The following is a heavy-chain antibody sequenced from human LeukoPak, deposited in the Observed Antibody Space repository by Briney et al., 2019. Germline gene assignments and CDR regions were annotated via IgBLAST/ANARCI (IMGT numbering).Heavy chain of an antibody. Sequence: SETLSLTCAVYGGSFSGYYWSWIRQPPGKGLEWIGEINHSGSPNYNPSLKSRVTISVDTSKNQFSLKLSSVTAADTAVYYCARVLTIFGVVKGYYYMDVWGKGTTVTVSS. J-gene: IGHJ6*03. V-gene: IGHV4-34*01. CDR3: ARVLTIFGVVKGYYYMDV. D-gene: IGHD3-3*01. CDR1: GGSFSGYY. CDR2: INHSGSP.